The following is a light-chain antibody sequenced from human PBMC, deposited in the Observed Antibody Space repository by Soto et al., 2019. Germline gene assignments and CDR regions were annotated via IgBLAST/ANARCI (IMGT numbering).Light chain of an antibody. CDR2: SAS. J-gene: IGKJ3*01. CDR1: QAIGSY. CDR3: QHLNSFPL. Sequence: DIQLTQSPSSLSASVGDRVTITSRASQAIGSYVAWYQQKPGQGPKLLIYSASTLHRGVPSRFSGSGSGTEFTLTISSLQPEAFATYYCQHLNSFPLFRPGTKVDIK. V-gene: IGKV1-9*01.